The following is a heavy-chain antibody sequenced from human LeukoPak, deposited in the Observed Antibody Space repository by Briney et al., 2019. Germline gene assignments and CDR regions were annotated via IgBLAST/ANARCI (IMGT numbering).Heavy chain of an antibody. V-gene: IGHV4-59*01. CDR3: ATTSTTGYFDY. Sequence: SETLSLTCTVSGGSISSYYWSWIRQPPGKGLEWIGYIYYSGSTNYNPSLKSRVTISVDTSKNQFSLKLSSVTAADTAMYYCATTSTTGYFDYWGQGILVTVSS. CDR2: IYYSGST. J-gene: IGHJ4*02. CDR1: GGSISSYY. D-gene: IGHD1-1*01.